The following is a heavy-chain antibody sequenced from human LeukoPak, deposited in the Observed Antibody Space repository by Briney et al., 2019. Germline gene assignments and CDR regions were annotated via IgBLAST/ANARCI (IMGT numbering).Heavy chain of an antibody. V-gene: IGHV3-53*01. CDR2: IYSGGST. Sequence: GGSLRLSCAASGFTLSSNYMTWVRQAPGKGLEWVSVIYSGGSTYYADSVKGRFTISRDNSKNTLYRQRNSLRAEDTAVYYCANEGGDCFGGICYSNYWGQGTLVTVSS. J-gene: IGHJ4*02. D-gene: IGHD2-15*01. CDR3: ANEGGDCFGGICYSNY. CDR1: GFTLSSNY.